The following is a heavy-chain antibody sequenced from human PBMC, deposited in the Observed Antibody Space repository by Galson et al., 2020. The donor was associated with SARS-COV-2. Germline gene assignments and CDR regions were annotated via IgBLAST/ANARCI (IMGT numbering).Heavy chain of an antibody. J-gene: IGHJ6*02. CDR2: FDPEDGET. V-gene: IGHV1-24*01. D-gene: IGHD6-19*01. CDR3: ATGPAVAGTLSGYYYYYGMDV. CDR1: GYTLTELS. Sequence: ASVKVSCKVSGYTLTELSMHWVRQAPGNGLEWMGGFDPEDGETTHAQKFQGRVTMTEDTSTDTAYMELSSLRSEDTAVYYCATGPAVAGTLSGYYYYYGMDVWGQGTTVTVSS.